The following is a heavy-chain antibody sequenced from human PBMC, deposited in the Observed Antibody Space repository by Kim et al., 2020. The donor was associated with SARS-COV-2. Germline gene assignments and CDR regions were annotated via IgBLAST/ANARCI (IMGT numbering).Heavy chain of an antibody. CDR2: ISWNSGSI. V-gene: IGHV3-9*01. Sequence: GGSLRLSCAASGFTFDDYAMHWVRQAPGKGLEWVSGISWNSGSIGYADSVKGRFTISRDNAKNSLYLQMNSLRAEDTALYYCAKAPGGQQPSHWYFDLWGRGTLVTVSS. CDR3: AKAPGGQQPSHWYFDL. J-gene: IGHJ2*01. D-gene: IGHD6-13*01. CDR1: GFTFDDYA.